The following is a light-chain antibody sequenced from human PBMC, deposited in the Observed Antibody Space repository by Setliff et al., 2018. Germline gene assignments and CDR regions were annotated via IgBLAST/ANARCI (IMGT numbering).Light chain of an antibody. J-gene: IGLJ1*01. CDR3: SSYTSSSTYV. CDR2: DVS. Sequence: QSALTQPASVSGSPGQSITISCSGTSSDVGSYDFVSWYQQHAGKAPKLIIYDVSNRPSGVSNRFSGSKAGNTASLTISGLRADDEADYYCSSYTSSSTYVFGTGTKVTVL. V-gene: IGLV2-14*03. CDR1: SSDVGSYDF.